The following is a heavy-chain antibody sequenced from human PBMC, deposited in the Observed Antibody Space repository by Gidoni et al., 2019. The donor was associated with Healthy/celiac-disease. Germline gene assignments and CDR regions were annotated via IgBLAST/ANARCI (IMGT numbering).Heavy chain of an antibody. CDR2: IWYDGSNK. CDR1: GFTFSSYG. V-gene: IGHV3-33*08. J-gene: IGHJ4*02. D-gene: IGHD3-10*01. Sequence: QVQLVESGGGVVQPGRSLRLSCAASGFTFSSYGMHWVRQAPGKGLEWGAFIWYDGSNKYYADSVKGRFTISRDNSKNTLYLQMNSLRAEDTAVYYCAREAYYYGSGSYYNEFDYWGQGTLVTVSS. CDR3: AREAYYYGSGSYYNEFDY.